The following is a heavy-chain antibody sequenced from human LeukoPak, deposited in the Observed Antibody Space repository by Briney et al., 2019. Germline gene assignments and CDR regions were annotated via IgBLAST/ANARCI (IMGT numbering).Heavy chain of an antibody. CDR1: GFTVSSNY. CDR2: IYSDGST. CDR3: ARRAGEYSHPYDY. D-gene: IGHD4-17*01. J-gene: IGHJ4*02. V-gene: IGHV3-53*01. Sequence: PGGSLRLSCAASGFTVSSNYMNWVRQAPGKGLEWVSVIYSDGSTYYADSVKGRFTISRDNSKNTLYLQMNSLRAEDTAVYYCARRAGEYSHPYDYWGQGTLVTVSS.